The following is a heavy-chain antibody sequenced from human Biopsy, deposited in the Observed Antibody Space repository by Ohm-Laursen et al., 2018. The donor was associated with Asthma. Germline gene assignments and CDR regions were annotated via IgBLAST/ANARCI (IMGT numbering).Heavy chain of an antibody. Sequence: TLSLTCSVSGGSISSFYWSWIRQSPEKGLEWMGYVYWTGSTNYNPSLKSRITMSVETSKNRMFLELTSVTAADTAIYYCVRAVRNEQWLAPFDYWGQGKPVTVSS. CDR2: VYWTGST. D-gene: IGHD6-19*01. CDR3: VRAVRNEQWLAPFDY. CDR1: GGSISSFY. J-gene: IGHJ4*02. V-gene: IGHV4-59*01.